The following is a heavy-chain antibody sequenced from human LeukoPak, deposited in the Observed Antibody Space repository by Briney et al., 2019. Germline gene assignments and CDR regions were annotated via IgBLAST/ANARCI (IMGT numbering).Heavy chain of an antibody. D-gene: IGHD4-17*01. Sequence: PSETLSLTCGVSGVSFSTYYWSWIRQSPEKGLEWIGEVNHSGYTNYNPSLKSRVTISVDTSKNQFSLNLRSVTAADTAGYYCARQLYGSDYWGQGTLVTVSS. J-gene: IGHJ4*02. CDR1: GVSFSTYY. CDR2: VNHSGYT. CDR3: ARQLYGSDY. V-gene: IGHV4-34*01.